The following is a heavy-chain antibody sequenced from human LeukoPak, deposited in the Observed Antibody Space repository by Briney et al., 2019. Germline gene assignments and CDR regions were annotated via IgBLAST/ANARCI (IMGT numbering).Heavy chain of an antibody. CDR1: GFTSSNYA. CDR3: SRDRSSSWLPTYFDY. CDR2: ISSSTTYT. J-gene: IGHJ4*02. D-gene: IGHD6-13*01. V-gene: IGHV3-11*05. Sequence: TGGSLRLSCSASGFTSSNYAMGWVRQAPRKGLEWVSYISSSTTYTNYADSVKGRFTISRDNAKNSLYLQMNSLRAEDTAVYYCSRDRSSSWLPTYFDYWGQGALVTVSS.